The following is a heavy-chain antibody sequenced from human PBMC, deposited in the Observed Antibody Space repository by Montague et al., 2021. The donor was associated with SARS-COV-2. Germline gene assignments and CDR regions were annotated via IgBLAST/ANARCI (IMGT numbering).Heavy chain of an antibody. CDR1: GFIFSSYE. V-gene: IGHV3-48*03. J-gene: IGHJ6*02. CDR3: ARDRDWDDWCGMDV. CDR2: ISSSGGGSTK. D-gene: IGHD2-21*01. Sequence: SLRLSCAASGFIFSSYEMNWVRQAPGKGLEWISYISSSGGGSTKHYTDXVKGRFTISRDNAKNSLHLQMNSLRVEDTAIYYCARDRDWDDWCGMDVWGQGTTVTVSS.